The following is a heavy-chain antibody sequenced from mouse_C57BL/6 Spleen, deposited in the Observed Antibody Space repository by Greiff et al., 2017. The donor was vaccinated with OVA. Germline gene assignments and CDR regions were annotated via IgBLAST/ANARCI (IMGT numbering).Heavy chain of an antibody. D-gene: IGHD1-1*01. J-gene: IGHJ4*01. V-gene: IGHV5-4*01. CDR2: ISDGGSYT. CDR3: AREYYYGSSYNAMDY. Sequence: EVKLMESGGGLVKPGGSLKLSCAASGFTFSSYAMSWVRQTPEKRLEWVATISDGGSYTYYPDNVKGRFTISRDNAKNNLYLQMSHLKSEDTAMYYCAREYYYGSSYNAMDYWGQGTSVTVSS. CDR1: GFTFSSYA.